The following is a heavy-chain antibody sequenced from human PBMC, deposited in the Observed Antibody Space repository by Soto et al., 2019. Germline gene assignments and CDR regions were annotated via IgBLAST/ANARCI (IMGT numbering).Heavy chain of an antibody. D-gene: IGHD3-9*01. V-gene: IGHV1-46*01. CDR1: GYTFTSYY. CDR3: ASISGRDYDILTGHDY. J-gene: IGHJ4*02. CDR2: INPSGGST. Sequence: ASVKVSCKASGYTFTSYYMHWVRQAPGQGLEWMGIINPSGGSTSYAQKFQGRVTMTRDTSTSTVYMELSSLRSEDTAVYYCASISGRDYDILTGHDYWGQGTLVTVSS.